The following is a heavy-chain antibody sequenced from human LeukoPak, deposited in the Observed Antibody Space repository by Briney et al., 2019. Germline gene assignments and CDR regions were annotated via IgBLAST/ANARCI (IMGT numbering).Heavy chain of an antibody. CDR2: INPNSGGT. CDR3: ASEAYCSGGSCSAYFDY. J-gene: IGHJ4*02. V-gene: IGHV1-2*02. CDR1: GYTFTGYY. D-gene: IGHD2-15*01. Sequence: PRASVKVSCKASGYTFTGYYMHWVRQAPGQGLEWMGWINPNSGGTNYAQKFQGRVTMTRDTSISTAYMELSRLRSDDTAVYYCASEAYCSGGSCSAYFDYWGQGTLVTVSS.